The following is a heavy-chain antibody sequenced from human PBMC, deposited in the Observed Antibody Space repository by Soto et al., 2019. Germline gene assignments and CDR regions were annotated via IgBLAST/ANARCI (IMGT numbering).Heavy chain of an antibody. D-gene: IGHD3-16*02. J-gene: IGHJ6*02. CDR2: FDPEDGEA. CDR1: GHTLTNLA. V-gene: IGHV1-24*01. Sequence: ASVKVSCKVSGHTLTNLAIYWVRQAAGKGLEWMGGFDPEDGEAIYAQKFQGRVTMTEDTSTDTAYMELSGLRSEDTAVHYCATRVSSLGYYNGMNVWG. CDR3: ATRVSSLGYYNGMNV.